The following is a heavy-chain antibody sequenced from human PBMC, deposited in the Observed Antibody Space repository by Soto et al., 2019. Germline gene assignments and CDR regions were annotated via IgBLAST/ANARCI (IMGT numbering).Heavy chain of an antibody. CDR2: ISAYNGNT. Sequence: QVQLVQSGAEVKKPGASVKVSCKASGYTFTSYGISWVRQAPGQGLEWMGWISAYNGNTNYAQKLQGRVTMTTDTSTSTAYMELRSLRSDDTAVYYWARDAAARGGVAGSYYYYGMDVWGQGTTVTVSS. V-gene: IGHV1-18*01. CDR3: ARDAAARGGVAGSYYYYGMDV. CDR1: GYTFTSYG. D-gene: IGHD6-19*01. J-gene: IGHJ6*02.